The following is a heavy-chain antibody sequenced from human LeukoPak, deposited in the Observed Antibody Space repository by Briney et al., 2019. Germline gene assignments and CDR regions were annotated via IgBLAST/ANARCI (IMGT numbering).Heavy chain of an antibody. CDR1: GYSFTSYW. J-gene: IGHJ6*03. CDR2: IYPGDSDT. V-gene: IGHV5-51*06. CDR3: ATQGVVRGVTIQGPKYRQFYYMDV. Sequence: GESLKISCKGSGYSFTSYWIGWVRQMPGKGLEWMGIIYPGDSDTRYSPSFQGQVTISADKSISTAYLQWSSLKASDTAMYYCATQGVVRGVTIQGPKYRQFYYMDVWGKGTTVTVSS. D-gene: IGHD3-10*01.